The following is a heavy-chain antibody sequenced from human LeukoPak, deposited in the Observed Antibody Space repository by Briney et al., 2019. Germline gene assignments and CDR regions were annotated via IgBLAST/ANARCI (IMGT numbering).Heavy chain of an antibody. CDR1: GFTFDDYA. CDR3: AKDIPDLGYCSGGSCYHRNGEGGY. CDR2: ISGDGGST. D-gene: IGHD2-15*01. Sequence: PGGSLRLSCAASGFTFDDYAMHWVRQAPGKGLEWVSLISGDGGSTYYADSVKGRFTISRDNSKNSLYLQMNSLRTEDTALYYCAKDIPDLGYCSGGSCYHRNGEGGYWGQGTLVTVSS. J-gene: IGHJ4*02. V-gene: IGHV3-43*02.